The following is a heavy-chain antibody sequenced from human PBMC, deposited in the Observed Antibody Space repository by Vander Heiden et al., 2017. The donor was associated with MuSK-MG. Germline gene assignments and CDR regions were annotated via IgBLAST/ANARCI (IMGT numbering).Heavy chain of an antibody. Sequence: EVQLVESGGGVVQPGGSLKLSCAASGFNFSGYALHWVRQASGKGPEWVGRIRSKAKSFATAFAASVKGRFTISRDDSRNTAYLQMNSLKTEDTAVYYCTIGLVDTAMVDYWGQGTLVTVAS. CDR1: GFNFSGYA. J-gene: IGHJ4*02. CDR3: TIGLVDTAMVDY. D-gene: IGHD5-18*01. CDR2: IRSKAKSFAT. V-gene: IGHV3-73*02.